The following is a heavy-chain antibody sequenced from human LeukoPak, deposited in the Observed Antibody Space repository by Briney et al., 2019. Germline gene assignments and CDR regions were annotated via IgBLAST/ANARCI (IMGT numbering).Heavy chain of an antibody. CDR3: ARDLGANHAFDI. Sequence: SVKVSCKASEGTFSSYAISWVRQAPGQGLEWMGGIIPIFGTANYAQKFQGRVTITTDESTSTAYMELSSLRSEDTAVYYCARDLGANHAFDIWGQGTMVTVSS. CDR1: EGTFSSYA. D-gene: IGHD1-26*01. J-gene: IGHJ3*02. V-gene: IGHV1-69*05. CDR2: IIPIFGTA.